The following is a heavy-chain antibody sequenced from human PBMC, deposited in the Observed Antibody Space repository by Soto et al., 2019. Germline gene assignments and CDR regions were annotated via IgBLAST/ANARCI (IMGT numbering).Heavy chain of an antibody. D-gene: IGHD6-19*01. CDR1: GYTFTGYS. J-gene: IGHJ6*02. V-gene: IGHV1-2*04. Sequence: ASVKVSCKASGYTFTGYSIHWVRQAPGQGLEWMGWINPNSGGTNYAQKFXXWVXXTKDTSISTAYMELSRLRSDDTAVYYCARDQWLVSGMDVWGQGTTVTVSS. CDR3: ARDQWLVSGMDV. CDR2: INPNSGGT.